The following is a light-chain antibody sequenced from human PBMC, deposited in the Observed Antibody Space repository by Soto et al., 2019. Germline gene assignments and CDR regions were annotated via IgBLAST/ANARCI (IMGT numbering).Light chain of an antibody. Sequence: EILLTQSPGTLSLSPGERSALSCRAIHIVSSSYLAWYQQRPGQAPRLLIYGASSRAPGIPDRFSGSGSGTDFTLTISRLEPEDFAVYYCQQYGSSPPITFGQGTRLEIK. CDR2: GAS. J-gene: IGKJ5*01. CDR1: HIVSSSY. CDR3: QQYGSSPPIT. V-gene: IGKV3-20*01.